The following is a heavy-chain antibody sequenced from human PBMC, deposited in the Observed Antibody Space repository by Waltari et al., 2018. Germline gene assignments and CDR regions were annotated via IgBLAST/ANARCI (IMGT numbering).Heavy chain of an antibody. V-gene: IGHV1-69*01. J-gene: IGHJ6*02. CDR3: ATAEYSSSSPLAIPGDSYYYYGMDV. CDR1: GGTFSSYA. CDR2: IFPSFGTA. D-gene: IGHD6-6*01. Sequence: QVQLVQSGAEVKKPGSSVKVSCKASGGTFSSYAISWVRQAPGQGLEWMGGIFPSFGTANYAQKCQGRVTSTADESTSTAYMELSSLRSEDTAVYYCATAEYSSSSPLAIPGDSYYYYGMDVWGQGTTVTVSS.